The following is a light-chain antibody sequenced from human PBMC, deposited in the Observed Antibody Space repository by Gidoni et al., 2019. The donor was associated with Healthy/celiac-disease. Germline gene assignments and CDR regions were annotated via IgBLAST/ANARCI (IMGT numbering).Light chain of an antibody. CDR1: SANIGAGYY. Sequence: QPVLTQPPAASGAPGQSVTISCTGSSANIGAGYYVHWYPQLPGTAPKLLIYGNSNRPSGVPDRFSGSKSGTSASLAITGLQAEDEADYYCQSYDSSLSGRVFGGGTKLTVL. V-gene: IGLV1-40*01. CDR3: QSYDSSLSGRV. J-gene: IGLJ3*02. CDR2: GNS.